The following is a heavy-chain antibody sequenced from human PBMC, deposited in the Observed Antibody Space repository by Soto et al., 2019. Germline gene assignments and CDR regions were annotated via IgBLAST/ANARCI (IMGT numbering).Heavy chain of an antibody. Sequence: QVQLVQSGAEVKKPGASVKVSCKATGYTFTSYGISWVRQAPGQGLEWMGWISAYNGNTNYAQNLQGRVTMTTDTSTSTAYMELRSLRSDDTAVYYCASSLLVGYGLEGESDWGQGTLVTVSS. J-gene: IGHJ4*02. CDR3: ASSLLVGYGLEGESD. V-gene: IGHV1-18*01. CDR1: GYTFTSYG. CDR2: ISAYNGNT. D-gene: IGHD5-18*01.